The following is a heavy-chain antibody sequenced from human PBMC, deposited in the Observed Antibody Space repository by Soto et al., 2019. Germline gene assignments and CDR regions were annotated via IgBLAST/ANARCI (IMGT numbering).Heavy chain of an antibody. D-gene: IGHD2-8*01. Sequence: QVQLVESGGGVVQPGRSLRLSCAASGFTFSSYGMHWVRQAPGKGLEWVAVISYDGNNEYYGDSVKGRFTISRDDSKNTVFLEMNGLRDEDTAVYSCAKVARLCTSRGCLHTWVDSWGQGTLVTVSS. CDR3: AKVARLCTSRGCLHTWVDS. CDR2: ISYDGNNE. J-gene: IGHJ5*01. CDR1: GFTFSSYG. V-gene: IGHV3-30*18.